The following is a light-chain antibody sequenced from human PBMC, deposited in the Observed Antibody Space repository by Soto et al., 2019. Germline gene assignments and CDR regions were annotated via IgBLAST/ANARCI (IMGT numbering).Light chain of an antibody. Sequence: EIVMTQSPDTLSVSPGERATLSCRASQRISSNLAWYQQKPGQAPRLLIYGASTRATGVPARFSGSGSGTDFTLTISNLQSEDCAVYYCQHYNNWPPYTFGQGTKLEIK. J-gene: IGKJ2*01. CDR1: QRISSN. V-gene: IGKV3D-15*01. CDR2: GAS. CDR3: QHYNNWPPYT.